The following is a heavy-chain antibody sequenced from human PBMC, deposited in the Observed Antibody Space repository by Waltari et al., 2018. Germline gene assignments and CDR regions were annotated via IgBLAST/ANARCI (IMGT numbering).Heavy chain of an antibody. J-gene: IGHJ4*02. CDR3: TRLTKYYDSSGYVD. CDR2: IRSKANSYAT. CDR1: GFTFSGSA. Sequence: EVQLVVSVGGLVQPGGSLKLSCAASGFTFSGSAMHWVRQASGKGLEWVGRIRSKANSYATAYAASVKGRFTISRDDSKNTAYLQMNSLKTEDTAVYYCTRLTKYYDSSGYVDWGQGTLVTVSS. D-gene: IGHD3-22*01. V-gene: IGHV3-73*02.